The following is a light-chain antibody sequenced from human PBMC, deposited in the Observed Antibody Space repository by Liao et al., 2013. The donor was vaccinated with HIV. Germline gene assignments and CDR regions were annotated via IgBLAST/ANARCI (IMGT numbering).Light chain of an antibody. V-gene: IGLV3-1*01. Sequence: SYELTQPPSVSVSPGQTATITCYGIYLGDKHVCWYQQRPGQSPVLLICQDNIRPSGIPERFSGSNSGNTATLTISGTQPVDEAEYYCQAWDSVTDNYVFGTGTKVTVL. CDR2: QDN. CDR1: YLGDKH. J-gene: IGLJ1*01. CDR3: QAWDSVTDNYV.